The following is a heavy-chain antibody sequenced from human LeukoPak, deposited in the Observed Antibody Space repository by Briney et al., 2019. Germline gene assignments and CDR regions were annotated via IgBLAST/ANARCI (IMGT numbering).Heavy chain of an antibody. J-gene: IGHJ5*02. CDR2: IYPGDSDT. D-gene: IGHD5-18*01. CDR1: GYSFTSYW. V-gene: IGHV5-51*01. CDR3: ARSGRGYTKFASTDWFDP. Sequence: GESLQISCKGSGYSFTSYWIGWVRQVPGKGLEWMGIIYPGDSDTRYSPSFQGQVTISADKSISTAYLQWSSLKASDTAMYYCARSGRGYTKFASTDWFDPWGQGTLVTVSS.